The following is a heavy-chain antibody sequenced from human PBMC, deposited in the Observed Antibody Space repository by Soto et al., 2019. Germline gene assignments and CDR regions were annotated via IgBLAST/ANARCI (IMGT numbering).Heavy chain of an antibody. CDR2: IYYSGST. Sequence: SETLSLTCTVSGGSISSSSYYWGWIRQPPGKGLEWIGSIYYSGSTYYNPSLKSRVTISVDTSKNQFSLKLSSVTAADTAVYYCAITSSHEVGGMDVWGQGTTVTVSS. J-gene: IGHJ6*02. V-gene: IGHV4-39*01. CDR3: AITSSHEVGGMDV. CDR1: GGSISSSSYY. D-gene: IGHD2-2*01.